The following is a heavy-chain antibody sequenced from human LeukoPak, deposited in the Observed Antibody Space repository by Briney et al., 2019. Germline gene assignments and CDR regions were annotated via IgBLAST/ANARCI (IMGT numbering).Heavy chain of an antibody. J-gene: IGHJ5*02. CDR2: IYSGGST. V-gene: IGHV3-53*01. D-gene: IGHD4-17*01. Sequence: TGGSLRLSCAPAGVTVSSNYMSWGRQAPGKGLEWVSVIYSGGSTYYADSVKGRFSISRDNSKNTLYLQMNSLRAEDTAVYYCARLDYEAYNWFDPWGQGALVTVSS. CDR3: ARLDYEAYNWFDP. CDR1: GVTVSSNY.